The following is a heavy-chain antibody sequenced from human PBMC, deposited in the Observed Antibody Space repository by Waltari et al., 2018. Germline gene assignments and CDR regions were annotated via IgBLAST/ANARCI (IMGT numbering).Heavy chain of an antibody. Sequence: QVQLQASGPSLLKPSETLSLICTVSGGSLSGFYWSWVRQPPGQGLDWIGYIYYTGSTNFNPSLKSRGTMSVDTSKNQFSLKLSSVTAADTAFYYCARGGGGDWEWFDPWGQGTLVTVSS. CDR1: GGSLSGFY. CDR2: IYYTGST. V-gene: IGHV4-59*01. J-gene: IGHJ5*02. D-gene: IGHD2-21*02. CDR3: ARGGGGDWEWFDP.